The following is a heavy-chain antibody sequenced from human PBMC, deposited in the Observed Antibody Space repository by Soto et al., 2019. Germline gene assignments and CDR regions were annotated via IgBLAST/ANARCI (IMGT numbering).Heavy chain of an antibody. CDR3: ARVTIFEYWFDP. D-gene: IGHD3-3*01. J-gene: IGHJ5*02. V-gene: IGHV4-38-2*01. CDR2: IYHSGSA. CDR1: SYSISGGFY. Sequence: PSETLSLTCAVSSYSISGGFYWAWIRQPPGKGLEWSGNIYHSGSAHYNPSLKGRVSMSVDTYKNNFSLRLTSVTPADTAVYYCARVTIFEYWFDPWGQGRLVTVPS.